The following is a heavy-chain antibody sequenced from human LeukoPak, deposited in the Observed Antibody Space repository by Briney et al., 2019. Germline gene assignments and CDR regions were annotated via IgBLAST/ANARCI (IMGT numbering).Heavy chain of an antibody. V-gene: IGHV4-59*01. CDR1: GGSISSYY. J-gene: IGHJ4*02. Sequence: SETLSLTCTVSGGSISSYYWSWIRQPPGKGLEWIGYMHFSGSIDYNPSLKSRVTISVDTSKNQFSLKLSSVTAADTAVYYCARDRNYFDYWGQGTLVTVSS. CDR2: MHFSGSI. CDR3: ARDRNYFDY.